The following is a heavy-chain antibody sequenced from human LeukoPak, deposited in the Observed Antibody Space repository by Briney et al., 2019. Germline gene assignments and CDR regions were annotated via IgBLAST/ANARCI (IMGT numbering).Heavy chain of an antibody. CDR2: IDPSDSYT. CDR3: ARRHYYDSSGSLNFDY. D-gene: IGHD3-22*01. Sequence: GESLKISCKGSGYSFTSYWISWVRQMPGKGLEWMGRIDPSDSYTNYSPSFQGHVTISADKSISTAYLQWSSLKASDTAMYYCARRHYYDSSGSLNFDYWGQGTLATVSS. V-gene: IGHV5-10-1*01. J-gene: IGHJ4*02. CDR1: GYSFTSYW.